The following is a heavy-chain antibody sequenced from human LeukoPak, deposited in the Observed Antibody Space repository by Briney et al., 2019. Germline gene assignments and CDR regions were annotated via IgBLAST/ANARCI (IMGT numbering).Heavy chain of an antibody. V-gene: IGHV4-61*08. Sequence: PSETLSLTCTVSGGSVGSAGYYWSWIRQPPGGGLEWIGYIYYIRNTNYNPSLKSRVTMSLDPSKNQFSLKLNSVTAADTAVYYCTRTQSQSGSYRYYFGYWGQGTLVTVSS. CDR1: GGSVGSAGYY. CDR2: IYYIRNT. J-gene: IGHJ4*02. D-gene: IGHD1-26*01. CDR3: TRTQSQSGSYRYYFGY.